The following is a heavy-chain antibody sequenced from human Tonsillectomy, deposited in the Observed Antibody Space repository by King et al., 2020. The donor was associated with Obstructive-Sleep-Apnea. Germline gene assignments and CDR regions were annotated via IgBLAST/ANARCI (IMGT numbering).Heavy chain of an antibody. D-gene: IGHD2/OR15-2a*01. CDR1: GFTFSSYA. J-gene: IGHJ4*01. CDR3: AKDSVSGTYFPDY. CDR2: LSGSGGST. Sequence: VQLVESGGGLVQPGGSLRLSCAASGFTFSSYAMTWVRQAPGKGLEWVSALSGSGGSTYYADSVKGRFTISRDNSKNTLYLKMNSLRAEDTAVYFCAKDSVSGTYFPDYWGHGTLVTVSS. V-gene: IGHV3-23*04.